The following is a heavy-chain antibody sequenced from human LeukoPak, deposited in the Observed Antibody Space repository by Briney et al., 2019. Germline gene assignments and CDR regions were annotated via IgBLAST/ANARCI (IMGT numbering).Heavy chain of an antibody. V-gene: IGHV3-23*01. CDR3: AKGSSGSFYSHFDY. CDR1: GFTLSSYA. Sequence: GSLRLSCAASGFTLSSYAMNWVRQAPGKGLEWVSAISGSGDSTYYADSVKGRFTISRDNSKNTLYLQMNSLRAEDTAVYYCAKGSSGSFYSHFDYWGQGTLVTVSS. D-gene: IGHD3-10*01. J-gene: IGHJ4*02. CDR2: ISGSGDST.